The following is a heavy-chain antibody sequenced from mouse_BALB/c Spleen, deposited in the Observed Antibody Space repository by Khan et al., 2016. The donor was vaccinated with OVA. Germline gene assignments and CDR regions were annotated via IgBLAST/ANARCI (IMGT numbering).Heavy chain of an antibody. V-gene: IGHV2-9*02. CDR1: GFSLTSYG. CDR3: ARLEDI. Sequence: VQLVESGPGLVAPSQSLSITCTISGFSLTSYGVHWVLQPPGKGLVWLGVIWAGGSTTYNSPLMSRLSISKDNSKSQVFLKMNSLQTDDTAMYYCARLEDIWGQGTTLTVSA. CDR2: IWAGGST. D-gene: IGHD1-3*01. J-gene: IGHJ2*01.